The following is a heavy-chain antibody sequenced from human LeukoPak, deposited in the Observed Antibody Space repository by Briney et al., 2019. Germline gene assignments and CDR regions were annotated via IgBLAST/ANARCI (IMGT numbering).Heavy chain of an antibody. V-gene: IGHV1-8*01. J-gene: IGHJ6*02. Sequence: ASVKVSCKASGYTFTSYDINWVRQATGHGLEWMGWMNPNSGNTGYAQKFQGRVTMTRNTSISTAYMELSSLRSEDTAVYYCARNGWLGYYYYVMDVWGQGTTVTVSS. CDR2: MNPNSGNT. CDR3: ARNGWLGYYYYVMDV. D-gene: IGHD6-19*01. CDR1: GYTFTSYD.